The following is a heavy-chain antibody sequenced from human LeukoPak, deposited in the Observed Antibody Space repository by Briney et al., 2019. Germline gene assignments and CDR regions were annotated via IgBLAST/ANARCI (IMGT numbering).Heavy chain of an antibody. D-gene: IGHD3-10*01. CDR1: GGSISSGGYY. CDR2: IYYSGST. V-gene: IGHV4-31*03. Sequence: SETLSLTCTVSGGSISSGGYYWSWIRQHPGKGLEWIGYIYYSGSTYYNPPLKSRVTISIDTSKNQLSLKLSSVTAADTAVYYCARDRVRGVITYAGFDPWGQGTLVTVSS. J-gene: IGHJ5*02. CDR3: ARDRVRGVITYAGFDP.